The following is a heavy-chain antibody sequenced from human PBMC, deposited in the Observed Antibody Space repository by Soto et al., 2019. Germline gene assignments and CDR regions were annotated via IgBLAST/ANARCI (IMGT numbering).Heavy chain of an antibody. Sequence: AGGSLRLSCAASGFTFSGYSVNWVRQAPGKGLEWVSSISSSSSYIYYADSVKGRFTISRDNAKNSLYLQMNSLRAEDTAVYYCARADLSITGTLDYWGQGTLVTVSS. CDR2: ISSSSSYI. D-gene: IGHD1-20*01. CDR3: ARADLSITGTLDY. J-gene: IGHJ4*02. CDR1: GFTFSGYS. V-gene: IGHV3-21*01.